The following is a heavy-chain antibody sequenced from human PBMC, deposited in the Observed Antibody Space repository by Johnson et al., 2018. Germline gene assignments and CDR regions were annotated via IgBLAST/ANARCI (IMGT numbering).Heavy chain of an antibody. J-gene: IGHJ6*03. CDR3: AKDLYGDPDYYYYYMDV. Sequence: VQLVQSGGGVVQPGRSLRLSCAASGFTFRTYGMHWVRQAPGKGLEWVAVIWYDGGKKYNADSVKGRFTISRDNSKNTLYLQMNSLRAEDTALYYCAKDLYGDPDYYYYYMDVWGKGTTVTVSS. V-gene: IGHV3-33*06. D-gene: IGHD4-17*01. CDR1: GFTFRTYG. CDR2: IWYDGGKK.